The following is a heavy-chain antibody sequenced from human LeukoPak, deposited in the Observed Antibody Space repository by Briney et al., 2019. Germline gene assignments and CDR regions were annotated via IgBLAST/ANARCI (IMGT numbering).Heavy chain of an antibody. Sequence: ASVKVSCKASGYTFTGYYTHWVRQAPGQGLEWMGWINPNSGGTNYAQKFQGRVTMTRDTSISTAYMELSRLRSDDTAVYYCARPYYDFWSGHDAFDIWGQGTMVTVSS. CDR2: INPNSGGT. J-gene: IGHJ3*02. CDR3: ARPYYDFWSGHDAFDI. V-gene: IGHV1-2*02. CDR1: GYTFTGYY. D-gene: IGHD3-3*01.